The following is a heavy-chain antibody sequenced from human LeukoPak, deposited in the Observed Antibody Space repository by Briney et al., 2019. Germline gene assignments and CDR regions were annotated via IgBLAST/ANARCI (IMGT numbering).Heavy chain of an antibody. Sequence: SETLSLTCTVSGYSINSGFYWGWIRQPPGKGLEWIGSIYHSGSTHYKSSLKSRVTISLDTSKNQLSLKLTSVTAADTAMYYCAKSGGYGLIDYWGQGTLVTVSS. CDR2: IYHSGST. CDR3: AKSGGYGLIDY. V-gene: IGHV4-38-2*02. D-gene: IGHD1-26*01. J-gene: IGHJ4*02. CDR1: GYSINSGFY.